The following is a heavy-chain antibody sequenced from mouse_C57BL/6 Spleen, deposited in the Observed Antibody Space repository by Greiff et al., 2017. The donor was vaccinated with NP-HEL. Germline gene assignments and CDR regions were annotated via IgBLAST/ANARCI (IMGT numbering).Heavy chain of an antibody. J-gene: IGHJ3*01. D-gene: IGHD2-3*01. CDR3: TRSYDGSPWFAY. V-gene: IGHV1-15*01. Sequence: QVQLKQSGAELVRPGASVTLSCKASGYTFTDYEMHWVKQTPVHGLEWIGAIDPETGGTAYNQKFKGKAKLTADKSSSTAYMELRSLTSEDSAVYYCTRSYDGSPWFAYWGQGTLVTVSA. CDR2: IDPETGGT. CDR1: GYTFTDYE.